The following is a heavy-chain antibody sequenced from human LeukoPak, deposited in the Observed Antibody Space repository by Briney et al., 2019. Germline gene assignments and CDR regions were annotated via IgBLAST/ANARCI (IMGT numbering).Heavy chain of an antibody. CDR2: IRYDGSNK. Sequence: GGSLRLSCAASGFTFSSYGMHWVRQAPGKGLEWVAFIRYDGSNKYYADSVKGRFTISRDNSKNTLYLQMNSLRAEDTAVYYCAREGGPRGRVYYFDYWGQGTLVTVSS. CDR3: AREGGPRGRVYYFDY. CDR1: GFTFSSYG. V-gene: IGHV3-30*02. D-gene: IGHD3-16*01. J-gene: IGHJ4*02.